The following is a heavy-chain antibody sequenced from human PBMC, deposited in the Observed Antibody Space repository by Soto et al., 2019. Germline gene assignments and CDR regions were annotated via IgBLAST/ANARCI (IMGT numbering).Heavy chain of an antibody. CDR1: GFTFSDYY. J-gene: IGHJ4*02. Sequence: PGGSLRLSCAASGFTFSDYYMGWIRQAPGRGLEWLSYISIASSTIYYADSVKGRFSISRDNAKNSLYLQLSSLRAEDTAVYFCARERARVFDSWGQGTLDTVSS. CDR3: ARERARVFDS. CDR2: ISIASSTI. V-gene: IGHV3-11*01.